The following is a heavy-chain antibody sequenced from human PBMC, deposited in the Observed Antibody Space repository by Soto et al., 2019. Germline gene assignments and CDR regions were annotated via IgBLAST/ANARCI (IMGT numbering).Heavy chain of an antibody. D-gene: IGHD1-26*01. Sequence: ASVKVSCKASGGTFSSYRINWVRQAPGQGLEWVGGIVPIYRTADYAQKFQGRVTITADESARTSYMELRSLKSHDTAVYYCVTDYGAKLRSRWGQGTLVTVSS. CDR3: VTDYGAKLRSR. CDR2: IVPIYRTA. CDR1: GGTFSSYR. V-gene: IGHV1-69*13. J-gene: IGHJ4*02.